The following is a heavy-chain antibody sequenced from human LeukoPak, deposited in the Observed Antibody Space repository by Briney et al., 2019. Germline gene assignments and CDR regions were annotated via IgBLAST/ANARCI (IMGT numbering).Heavy chain of an antibody. CDR1: GGSISSYY. D-gene: IGHD5-12*01. V-gene: IGHV4-59*01. J-gene: IGHJ4*02. Sequence: SETLSLTCTFSGGSISSYYWSWIRQPPGKGLEWIGYIYYSGSTNYNPSLKSRVTISVDTSKNQFSLKLSSVTAADTAVYYCARRGIYDPGYHFDYWGQGTLVTVSS. CDR2: IYYSGST. CDR3: ARRGIYDPGYHFDY.